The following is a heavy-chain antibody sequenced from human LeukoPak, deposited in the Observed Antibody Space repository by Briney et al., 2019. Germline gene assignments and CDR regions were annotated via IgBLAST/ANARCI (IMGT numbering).Heavy chain of an antibody. CDR1: GFSFSSHG. Sequence: HPGGSLRLSCAASGFSFSSHGMNWVRQAPGKGLEWVAVIWYAGTNKYYADSVRGRFTISRDNSKNTLYLQMNSLRAEDTAVYYCATAIDYGDRRELPGGFDFWGQGTLVTASS. D-gene: IGHD4-17*01. CDR3: ATAIDYGDRRELPGGFDF. CDR2: IWYAGTNK. V-gene: IGHV3-33*01. J-gene: IGHJ4*02.